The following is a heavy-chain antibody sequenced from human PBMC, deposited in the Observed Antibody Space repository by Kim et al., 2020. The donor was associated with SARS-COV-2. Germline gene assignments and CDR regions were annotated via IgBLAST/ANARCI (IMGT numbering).Heavy chain of an antibody. CDR1: GYTFTGYY. V-gene: IGHV1-2*02. CDR3: ARDGWENVGGPGLFDY. CDR2: INPNSGGT. J-gene: IGHJ4*02. Sequence: ASVKVSCKASGYTFTGYYMHWVRQAPGQGLEWMGWINPNSGGTNYAQKFQGRVTMTRDTSISTAYMELSRLRSDDTAVYYCARDGWENVGGPGLFDYWGQGTLVTVSS. D-gene: IGHD1-26*01.